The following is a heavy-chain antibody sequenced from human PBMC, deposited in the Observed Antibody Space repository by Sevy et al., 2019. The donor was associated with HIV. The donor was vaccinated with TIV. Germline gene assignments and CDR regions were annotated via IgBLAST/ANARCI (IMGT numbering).Heavy chain of an antibody. Sequence: GGSLRLSCVASGFAFSIYSMSWVRQAPGKGLEWVSAIGGSGGHSYHADSVRGRFTISRDNSKNTLYLQMNSLRVEDTALYYCAKYTGSGAVFYYYYMDVWGKGTAVTVSS. CDR2: IGGSGGHS. CDR1: GFAFSIYS. J-gene: IGHJ6*03. V-gene: IGHV3-23*01. CDR3: AKYTGSGAVFYYYYMDV. D-gene: IGHD3-10*01.